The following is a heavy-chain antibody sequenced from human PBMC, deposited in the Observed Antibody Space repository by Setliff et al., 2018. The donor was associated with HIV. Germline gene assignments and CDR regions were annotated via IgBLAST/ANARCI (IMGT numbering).Heavy chain of an antibody. CDR3: ARGRHIEATIPLDH. J-gene: IGHJ4*02. D-gene: IGHD5-12*01. CDR2: INDRGNT. Sequence: SETLSLTCTVSGGSFSDYYWTWIRQPPNEGLEWIGEINDRGNTNYMPSLRSRVTISVDASKNQFSLKLTSVTAADSAIYYCARGRHIEATIPLDHWGQGTLVTVSS. CDR1: GGSFSDYY. V-gene: IGHV4-34*01.